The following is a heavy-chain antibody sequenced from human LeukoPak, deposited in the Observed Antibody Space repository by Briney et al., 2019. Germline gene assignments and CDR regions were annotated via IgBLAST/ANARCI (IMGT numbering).Heavy chain of an antibody. J-gene: IGHJ4*02. Sequence: PSETLSLTCAVYGGSFSGYYWSWIRQPPGKGLEWIGETNHSGSTNYNPSLKSRVTISVDTSKNQFSLKLSSVTAADTAVYYCARGLIKNYDFWSGSYYFDYWGQGTLVTVSS. CDR1: GGSFSGYY. CDR2: TNHSGST. CDR3: ARGLIKNYDFWSGSYYFDY. V-gene: IGHV4-34*01. D-gene: IGHD3-3*01.